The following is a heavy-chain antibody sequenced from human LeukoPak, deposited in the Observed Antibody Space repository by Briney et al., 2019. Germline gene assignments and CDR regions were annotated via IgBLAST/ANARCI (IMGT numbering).Heavy chain of an antibody. CDR2: ISSSSSYI. CDR3: ARDLGSSWYTPFDY. V-gene: IGHV3-21*01. J-gene: IGHJ4*02. Sequence: GRSLRLSCAASGFTFSSYSMNWVRQAPGKGLEWVSSISSSSSYIYYADSVKGRFTISRDNAKNSVYLQMNSLRAEDTAVYYCARDLGSSWYTPFDYWGQGTLVTVSS. CDR1: GFTFSSYS. D-gene: IGHD6-13*01.